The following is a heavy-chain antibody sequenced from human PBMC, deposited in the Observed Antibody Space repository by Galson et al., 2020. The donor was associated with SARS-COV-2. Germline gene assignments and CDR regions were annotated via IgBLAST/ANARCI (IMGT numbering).Heavy chain of an antibody. D-gene: IGHD5-12*01. V-gene: IGHV1-69*06. CDR2: VIPMYDTT. Sequence: QGLEWMGAVIPMYDTTNYAQKFQGRVTMSADKATSTAYLELNGLTSDDTAIYYCTRESLGSTIDYWGQGTLVTVSS. J-gene: IGHJ4*02. CDR3: TRESLGSTIDY.